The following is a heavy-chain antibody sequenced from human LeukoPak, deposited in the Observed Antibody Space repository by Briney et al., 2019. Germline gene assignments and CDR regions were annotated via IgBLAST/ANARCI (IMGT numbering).Heavy chain of an antibody. D-gene: IGHD3-16*02. CDR1: GYTFTGYY. CDR3: ARAIMITFGGVIVDDY. J-gene: IGHJ4*02. Sequence: ASVKVSCKASGYTFTGYYMHWVRQAPGQGLEWMGWINPNSGGTNYAQKFQGRVIMTRDTSISTAYMELSRLRSDDTAVYYCARAIMITFGGVIVDDYWGQGTLVTVSS. CDR2: INPNSGGT. V-gene: IGHV1-2*02.